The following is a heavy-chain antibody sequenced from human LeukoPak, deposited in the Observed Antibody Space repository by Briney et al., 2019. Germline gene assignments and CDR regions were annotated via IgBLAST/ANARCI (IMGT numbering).Heavy chain of an antibody. J-gene: IGHJ4*02. D-gene: IGHD2-2*01. Sequence: GGSLRLSFAASGFTFSSYAMHWVRQAPGKGLEYVSAISSNGGSTYYANSVKGRFTISRDNSKNTLYLQMGSLRAEDMAVYYCARGEGVVVPAALDYWGQGTLVTVSS. V-gene: IGHV3-64*01. CDR2: ISSNGGST. CDR3: ARGEGVVVPAALDY. CDR1: GFTFSSYA.